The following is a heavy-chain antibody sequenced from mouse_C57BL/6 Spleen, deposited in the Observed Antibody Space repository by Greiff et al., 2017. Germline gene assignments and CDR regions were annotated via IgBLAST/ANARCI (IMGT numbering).Heavy chain of an antibody. D-gene: IGHD1-1*01. J-gene: IGHJ1*03. Sequence: EVKVVESGGGLVKPGGSLKLSCAASGFTFSSYAMSWVRQTPEKRLEWVATISDGGSYTYYPDNVKGRFTISRDNAKNNLYLQMSHLKSEDTAMYYCARDRGSSYWYVDVWGTGTTVTVSS. CDR1: GFTFSSYA. CDR2: ISDGGSYT. CDR3: ARDRGSSYWYVDV. V-gene: IGHV5-4*01.